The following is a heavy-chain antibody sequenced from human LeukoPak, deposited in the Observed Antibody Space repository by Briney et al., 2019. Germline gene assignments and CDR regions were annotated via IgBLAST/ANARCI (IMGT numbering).Heavy chain of an antibody. CDR2: IYYSGST. V-gene: IGHV4-39*07. CDR1: GGSISSSSYY. Sequence: SETLSLTCTVSGGSISSSSYYWGWIRQPPGKGLEWIGSIYYSGSTYYNPSLKSQVTISVDTSKNQFSLKLSSVTAADTAVYYCAREGEDTAMVTRWFDPWGQGTLVTVSS. J-gene: IGHJ5*02. D-gene: IGHD5-18*01. CDR3: AREGEDTAMVTRWFDP.